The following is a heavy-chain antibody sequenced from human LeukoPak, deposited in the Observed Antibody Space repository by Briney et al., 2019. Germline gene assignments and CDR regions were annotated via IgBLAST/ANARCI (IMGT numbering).Heavy chain of an antibody. Sequence: SETLSLTCTVSGGSISSDYWHWIRQPPGKGLEWIGEINHSGSTNYNPSLKSRVTIPVDTSKNQFSLKLSSVTAADTAVYYCARDRSSSWHFDYWGQGTLVTVSS. J-gene: IGHJ4*02. CDR3: ARDRSSSWHFDY. CDR2: INHSGST. CDR1: GGSISSDY. V-gene: IGHV4-34*01. D-gene: IGHD6-13*01.